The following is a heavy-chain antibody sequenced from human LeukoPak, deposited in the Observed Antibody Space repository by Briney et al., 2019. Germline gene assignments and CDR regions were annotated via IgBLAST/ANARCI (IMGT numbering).Heavy chain of an antibody. Sequence: GGSLRLSCAAPGFTFSSYSMTWVRQAPGKGLEWVSGILDSGYSTYYANSVKGRFTISRDNSNNTLYLQMNSLRAEDTAVYYCAKLGGHPLHNYYVGVWGKGTTVAVPS. CDR3: AKLGGHPLHNYYVGV. J-gene: IGHJ6*03. V-gene: IGHV3-23*01. CDR1: GFTFSSYS. CDR2: ILDSGYST. D-gene: IGHD3-16*01.